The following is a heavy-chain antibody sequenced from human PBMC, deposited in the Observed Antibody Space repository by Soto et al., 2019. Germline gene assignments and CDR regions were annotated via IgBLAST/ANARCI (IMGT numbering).Heavy chain of an antibody. D-gene: IGHD6-13*01. CDR3: ARDPDLIEAAGNYFDY. J-gene: IGHJ4*02. CDR1: GFTLNTYS. CDR2: VSFDGVNK. Sequence: LRLSCSVSGFTLNTYSMHWVRQAPGKGLEWVAVVSFDGVNKHYRDSVKGRFTISRDIAKNMLYLQMTSLRLEDTALYYCARDPDLIEAAGNYFDYWGQGTRVTVS. V-gene: IGHV3-30*10.